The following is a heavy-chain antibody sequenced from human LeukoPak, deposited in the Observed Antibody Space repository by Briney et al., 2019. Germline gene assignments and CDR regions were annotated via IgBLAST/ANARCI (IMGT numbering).Heavy chain of an antibody. D-gene: IGHD6-13*01. V-gene: IGHV4-4*09. CDR3: VRGEYSSSWYPLDC. CDR2: IYTSGST. Sequence: SETLSLTCTVSGGSISSYYWSWIRQPPAKGLEWIGYIYTSGSTNYNPSLKSRVTISVDTSKNQFSLKLSSVTAADAAVYYCVRGEYSSSWYPLDCWGQGTLVTVSS. J-gene: IGHJ4*02. CDR1: GGSISSYY.